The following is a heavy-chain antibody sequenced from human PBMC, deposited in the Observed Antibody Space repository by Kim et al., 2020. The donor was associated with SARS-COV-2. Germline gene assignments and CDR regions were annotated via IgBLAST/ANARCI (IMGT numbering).Heavy chain of an antibody. D-gene: IGHD2-2*01. V-gene: IGHV3-30*18. CDR3: AKDSVPSTIVVVPAAHEYGMDV. CDR1: GFTFSSYG. Sequence: GGSLRLSCAASGFTFSSYGMHWVRQAPGKGLEWVAVISYDGSNKYYADSVKGRFTISRDNSKNTLYLQMNSLRAEDTAVYYCAKDSVPSTIVVVPAAHEYGMDVWGQGTTVTVSS. CDR2: ISYDGSNK. J-gene: IGHJ6*02.